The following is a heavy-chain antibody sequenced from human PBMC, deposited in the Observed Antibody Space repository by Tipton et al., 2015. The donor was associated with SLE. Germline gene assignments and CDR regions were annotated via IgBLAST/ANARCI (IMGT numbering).Heavy chain of an antibody. V-gene: IGHV3-53*01. CDR2: IYSGDST. J-gene: IGHJ4*02. Sequence: GSLRLSCAASGLSVSSNYMIWVRQAPGKGMEWVSIIYSGDSTYYADSVKGRFTLSRDNSKNTLYLQINSLRAEDTAVYYCARGGNYFDYWGQGTLVTVSS. D-gene: IGHD2-15*01. CDR1: GLSVSSNY. CDR3: ARGGNYFDY.